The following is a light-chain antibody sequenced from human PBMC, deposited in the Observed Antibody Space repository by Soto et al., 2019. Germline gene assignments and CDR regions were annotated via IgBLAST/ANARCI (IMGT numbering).Light chain of an antibody. CDR3: QHYNNWPPWT. V-gene: IGKV3-15*01. J-gene: IGKJ1*01. CDR2: RAS. Sequence: EIVMTQSPPTLSVSPGERATLSCKASQSVSNNLAWYQQKPGQPPRLLIYRASTRATGIPVRFSGSGSGTDFTLTISSLQSEDVAVYYCQHYNNWPPWTF. CDR1: QSVSNN.